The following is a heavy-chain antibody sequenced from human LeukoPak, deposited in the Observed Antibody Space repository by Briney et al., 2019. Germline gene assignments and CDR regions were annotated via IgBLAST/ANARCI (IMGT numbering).Heavy chain of an antibody. V-gene: IGHV5-51*01. D-gene: IGHD1-7*01. Sequence: GESLKISCKGSGYSFTNYWIAWVRQMPGKGLEWMGVIYPGDSDTRYNPSFQGQVTVSADRSFGTAYLQWSSLKASDSAMYYCARREATTEYFDFWGQGTLVTVSS. CDR2: IYPGDSDT. CDR3: ARREATTEYFDF. CDR1: GYSFTNYW. J-gene: IGHJ4*02.